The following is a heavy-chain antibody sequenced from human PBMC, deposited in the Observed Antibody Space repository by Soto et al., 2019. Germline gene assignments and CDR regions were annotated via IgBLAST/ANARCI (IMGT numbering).Heavy chain of an antibody. V-gene: IGHV3-21*01. CDR2: TSSSSSDT. Sequence: EVQLVESGGGLVKPGGSLRLSCAASGFTFSTYSMNWVRQAPGKGLEWVSSTSSSSSDTYYADSVKGRFTISRDNAKNSLYLQRNSLRAEVRAVYYCARPEYYYDTSGWYYWGQGNRVTVSS. J-gene: IGHJ4*02. CDR1: GFTFSTYS. CDR3: ARPEYYYDTSGWYY. D-gene: IGHD3-22*01.